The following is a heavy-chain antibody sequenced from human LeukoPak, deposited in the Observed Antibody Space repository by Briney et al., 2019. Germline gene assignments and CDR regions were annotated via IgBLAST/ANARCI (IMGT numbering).Heavy chain of an antibody. J-gene: IGHJ4*02. V-gene: IGHV3-11*06. CDR3: ARDRWSLGY. CDR2: ISSSSSYT. Sequence: GSLRLSCAASGLTFSDYYMSWIRQAPGKGLEWVSYISSSSSYTNYADSVKGRFTISRDNAKNSLYLQMNSLRAEDTAVYYCARDRWSLGYWGQGTLVTVSS. CDR1: GLTFSDYY. D-gene: IGHD3-16*01.